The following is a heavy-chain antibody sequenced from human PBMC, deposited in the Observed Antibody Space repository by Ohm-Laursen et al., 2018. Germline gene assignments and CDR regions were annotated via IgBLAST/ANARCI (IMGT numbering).Heavy chain of an antibody. V-gene: IGHV3-7*04. Sequence: GSLRLSCSASGFTFSSYGMHWVRQAPGKGLEWVASIKSDGSEKYYVDSVKGRFTISRDNAYSSLYLQMNSLRAEDTAVYHCVGGGSLDYWGQGTLVTVSS. D-gene: IGHD3-16*01. J-gene: IGHJ4*02. CDR1: GFTFSSYG. CDR3: VGGGSLDY. CDR2: IKSDGSEK.